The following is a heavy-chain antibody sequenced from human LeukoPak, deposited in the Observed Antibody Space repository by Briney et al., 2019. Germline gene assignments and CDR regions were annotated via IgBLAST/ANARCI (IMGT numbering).Heavy chain of an antibody. Sequence: GGSLRLSCAASGFTFSSYWMHWVRQAPGKGLVWVSRINSDGSSTSYADSVKGRFTISRDNAKNTLYLQMNSLRAEDTAVYYCAGGVLAGIAAAGTVAGGQGTLVTVSS. V-gene: IGHV3-74*01. D-gene: IGHD6-13*01. CDR1: GFTFSSYW. CDR2: INSDGSST. CDR3: AGGVLAGIAAAGTVA. J-gene: IGHJ4*02.